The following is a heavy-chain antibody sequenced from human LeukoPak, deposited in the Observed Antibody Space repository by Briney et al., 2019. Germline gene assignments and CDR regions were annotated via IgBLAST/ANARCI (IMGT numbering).Heavy chain of an antibody. V-gene: IGHV3-21*01. D-gene: IGHD5-12*01. CDR3: ARDEVATISDY. CDR2: ISGSGNYI. CDR1: GFTFSNYN. J-gene: IGHJ4*02. Sequence: GGSLRLSCAGSGFTFSNYNMNWVRQAPGKGLEWVSSISGSGNYIYYADSVKGRFTISRDNAKNSLFLEMNSLRVEDTAVYYCARDEVATISDYWGQGALVTSPQ.